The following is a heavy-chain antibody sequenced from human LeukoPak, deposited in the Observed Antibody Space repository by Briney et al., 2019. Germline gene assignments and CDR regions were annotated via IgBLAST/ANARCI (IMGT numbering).Heavy chain of an antibody. V-gene: IGHV3-23*01. J-gene: IGHJ4*02. CDR1: GFTFSSYA. D-gene: IGHD6-19*01. Sequence: GGSLRLSCAASGFTFSSYAMSWVRQAPGKGLEWVSAICGSGGSTYYADSVKGRFTISRDNSKNTLYLQMNSLRAEDTAVYYCAKDPGYSSGWYCDYWGQGTLVTVSS. CDR2: ICGSGGST. CDR3: AKDPGYSSGWYCDY.